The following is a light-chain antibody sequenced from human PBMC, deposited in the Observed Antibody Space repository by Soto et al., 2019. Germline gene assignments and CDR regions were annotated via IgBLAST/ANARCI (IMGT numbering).Light chain of an antibody. Sequence: QSALTQPASVSGSPGQSITISCIGTSSDIGYYNYVSWYQQHPEKAPKLMIYDVSSRPSGVSNRFSGSKFGNAASLTISGLQAVDEADYYCSSYTSSSTLVFGGGTKLTVL. CDR1: SSDIGYYNY. CDR2: DVS. CDR3: SSYTSSSTLV. V-gene: IGLV2-14*03. J-gene: IGLJ2*01.